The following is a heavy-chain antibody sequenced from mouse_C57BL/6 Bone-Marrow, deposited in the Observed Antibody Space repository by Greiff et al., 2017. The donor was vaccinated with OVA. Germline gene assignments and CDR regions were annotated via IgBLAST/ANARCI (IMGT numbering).Heavy chain of an antibody. CDR3: TRGIYYGTTGAY. Sequence: VQLQQSGAELVRPGASVTLSCKASGYTFTDYEMHWVKQTPVHGLEWIGAIDPGTGGTAYNQKFKGKAILTADKSSSTAYMELRSLTSEDSAVYYCTRGIYYGTTGAYWGQGTLVTVSA. J-gene: IGHJ3*01. D-gene: IGHD2-1*01. CDR1: GYTFTDYE. CDR2: IDPGTGGT. V-gene: IGHV1-15*01.